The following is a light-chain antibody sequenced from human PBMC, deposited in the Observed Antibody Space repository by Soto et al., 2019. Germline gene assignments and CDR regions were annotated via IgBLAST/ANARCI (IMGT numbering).Light chain of an antibody. Sequence: EIVLTQSPGTLSLSPVERATLSCRASQSVSSYLAWYQQKPGQAPRLLLYDTSNRATGVPARFSGSGSGTDFTLTISSLEPEDCAIYYCQQRQYWPPITFGQGTRLQI. CDR1: QSVSSY. V-gene: IGKV3-11*01. CDR2: DTS. CDR3: QQRQYWPPIT. J-gene: IGKJ5*01.